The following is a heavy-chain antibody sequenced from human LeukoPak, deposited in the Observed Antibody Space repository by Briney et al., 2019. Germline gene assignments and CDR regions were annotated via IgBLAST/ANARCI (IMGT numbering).Heavy chain of an antibody. J-gene: IGHJ5*02. CDR1: GYTFTSYG. V-gene: IGHV1-18*01. D-gene: IGHD2-2*01. CDR3: ARCSSTNPYNWFDP. Sequence: ASVKVSCKASGYTFTSYGISWVRQAPGQGLEWMGWISAYNGNTDYAQKLQGRVTMTTDTSTSTAYMELRSLRSDDTAVSYCARCSSTNPYNWFDPWGQGTLVTVSS. CDR2: ISAYNGNT.